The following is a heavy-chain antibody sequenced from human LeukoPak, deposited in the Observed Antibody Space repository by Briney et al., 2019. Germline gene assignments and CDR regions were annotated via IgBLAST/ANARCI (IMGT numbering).Heavy chain of an antibody. J-gene: IGHJ4*02. D-gene: IGHD5-24*01. CDR2: IYYSGST. CDR3: ARVGRGYGYSQDY. V-gene: IGHV4-31*02. Sequence: LRLSCAASGFTFSDYHMSWIRQAPGKGLEWIGYIYYSGSTYYNPSLKSRVTISVDTSKNQFSLKLSSVTAADTAVYYCARVGRGYGYSQDYWGQGTLVTVSS. CDR1: GFTFSDYH.